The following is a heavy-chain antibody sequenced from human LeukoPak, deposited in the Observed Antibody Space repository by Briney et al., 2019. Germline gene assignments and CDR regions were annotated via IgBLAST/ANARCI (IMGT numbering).Heavy chain of an antibody. D-gene: IGHD6-19*01. CDR1: GVSMTIGGYY. CDR2: VFTSGKT. J-gene: IGHJ4*02. Sequence: SETLSLTCTVSGVSMTIGGYYWTWIRQPAGKGLEWLGRVFTSGKTDYNPSLKSRVTISVDTSKNQFSLKLSSVTAADTAVYYCASTSVAGPYFDYWGQGTLVTVSS. V-gene: IGHV4-61*02. CDR3: ASTSVAGPYFDY.